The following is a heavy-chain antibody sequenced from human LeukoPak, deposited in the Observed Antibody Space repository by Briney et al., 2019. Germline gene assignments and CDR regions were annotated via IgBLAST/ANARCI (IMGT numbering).Heavy chain of an antibody. CDR1: GGSISSGGYS. Sequence: SQTLSLTCAVSGGSISSGGYSWSWIRQPPGKGLEWIGYIYHSGSTYYNPSLKSRVTISVDTSKNQFSLKLSSVTAADTAVYYCARQYSSSSFDYWGQGTLVTVSS. CDR2: IYHSGST. CDR3: ARQYSSSSFDY. D-gene: IGHD6-6*01. J-gene: IGHJ4*02. V-gene: IGHV4-30-2*03.